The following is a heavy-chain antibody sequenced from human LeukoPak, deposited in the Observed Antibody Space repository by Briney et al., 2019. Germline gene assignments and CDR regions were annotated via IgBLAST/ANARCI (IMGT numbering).Heavy chain of an antibody. V-gene: IGHV5-51*01. J-gene: IGHJ4*02. CDR2: IYPGDSDT. Sequence: GESPKISCKGSGYSFTSYWITWVRQMPGKGLEWMGIIYPGDSDTKYSPSFQGHVIFSADKSISTAYLEWSSLKASDTAMYYCASQGASGPLDYWGQGTLVTVSS. CDR1: GYSFTSYW. CDR3: ASQGASGPLDY.